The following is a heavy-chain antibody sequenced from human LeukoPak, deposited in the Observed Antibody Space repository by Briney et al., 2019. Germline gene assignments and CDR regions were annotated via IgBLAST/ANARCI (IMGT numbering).Heavy chain of an antibody. CDR3: ASVRHDPLEYYYYIDV. CDR1: GDSLSRYY. J-gene: IGHJ6*03. Sequence: PSETLSLTCAVYGDSLSRYYRTWIRQSPGKGLEWLGEINPSGSPDYNPSLKSRATISVDTSKNQFSLRLASVTAADTAVYYCASVRHDPLEYYYYIDVWGKGTTVTVSS. D-gene: IGHD2/OR15-2a*01. CDR2: INPSGSP. V-gene: IGHV4-34*01.